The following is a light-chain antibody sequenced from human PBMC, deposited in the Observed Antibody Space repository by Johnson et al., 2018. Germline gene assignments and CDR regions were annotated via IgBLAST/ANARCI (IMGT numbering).Light chain of an antibody. CDR1: SYNIGNNY. CDR3: GTWDSSLSAGNV. CDR2: ENN. V-gene: IGLV1-51*02. Sequence: QSVLTQPPSVSAAPGQKVTISCSGSSYNIGNNYVSWYQQLPGTAPKLLIYENNKRPSGIPDRFSGSTSGTSATLGITGLQTGDEADYYCGTWDSSLSAGNVFGTGTKVTVL. J-gene: IGLJ1*01.